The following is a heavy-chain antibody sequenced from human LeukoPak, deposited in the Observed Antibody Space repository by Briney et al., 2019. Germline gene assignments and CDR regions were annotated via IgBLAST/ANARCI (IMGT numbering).Heavy chain of an antibody. CDR2: IYHSGST. D-gene: IGHD3-22*01. V-gene: IGHV4-38-2*02. CDR1: GYSISSGYY. J-gene: IGHJ4*02. CDR3: ARDRYYYDRSGYDY. Sequence: PSETLSLTCTVSGYSISSGYYWGWIRQPPGKGLEWIGSIYHSGSTYYNPSLKSRVTISVDTSKNQFSLKLCSVTAADTAVYYCARDRYYYDRSGYDYWGQGTLVTVSS.